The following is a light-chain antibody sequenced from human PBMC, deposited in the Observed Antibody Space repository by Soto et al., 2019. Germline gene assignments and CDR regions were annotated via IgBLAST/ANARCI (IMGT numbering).Light chain of an antibody. J-gene: IGKJ2*01. CDR1: KSLLHSSGDHY. CDR3: MQALHTPYT. V-gene: IGKV2-28*01. Sequence: EIVMTQAPLSLPVTPGEPASISCSSSKSLLHSSGDHYLDWYLQKPRQSPQLLIYVGSNRASGFPYRFSGSGSGTDFTLNISSLEAEEVGLYYCMQALHTPYTFGQGTKLEIK. CDR2: VGS.